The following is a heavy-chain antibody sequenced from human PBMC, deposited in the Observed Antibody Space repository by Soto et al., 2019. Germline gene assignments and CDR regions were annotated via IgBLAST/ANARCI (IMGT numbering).Heavy chain of an antibody. D-gene: IGHD3-3*01. V-gene: IGHV1-24*01. Sequence: ASVKVSCKVSGYTLTELSMHWVRQAPGKGLEWMGGFDPEDGETIYAQKFQGRVTISADKSISTAYLRWSSLRASDSAMYYCAKPRGFGVVTPFDNWGQGTQVTVSS. CDR1: GYTLTELS. CDR2: FDPEDGET. J-gene: IGHJ4*02. CDR3: AKPRGFGVVTPFDN.